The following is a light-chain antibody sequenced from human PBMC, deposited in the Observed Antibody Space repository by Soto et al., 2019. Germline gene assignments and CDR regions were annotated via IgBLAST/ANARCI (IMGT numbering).Light chain of an antibody. CDR2: KAS. CDR3: QQYDSFPYT. J-gene: IGKJ2*01. Sequence: DIQMTQSPSTLSASVGDRVTITCRASQSISSWLAWYQQKPGKAPKLLIYKASSLESGVPSRFSGSGSGTEFTLTISSLQPDDFATYYCQQYDSFPYTFGQGTKLEIK. V-gene: IGKV1-5*03. CDR1: QSISSW.